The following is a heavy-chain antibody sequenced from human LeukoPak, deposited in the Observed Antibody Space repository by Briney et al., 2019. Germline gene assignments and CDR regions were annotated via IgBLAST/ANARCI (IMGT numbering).Heavy chain of an antibody. V-gene: IGHV3-30-3*01. CDR3: ARSSTDGYSYGYIPYFDY. Sequence: GRSLRLSCAASGFTFSSYAIHWVRQAPGKGLGWVAVISYDGSNKYYADSVKGRFTISRDNSKNTLYLQMNSLRAEDTAVYYCARSSTDGYSYGYIPYFDYWGQGTLVTVSS. J-gene: IGHJ4*02. CDR1: GFTFSSYA. CDR2: ISYDGSNK. D-gene: IGHD5-18*01.